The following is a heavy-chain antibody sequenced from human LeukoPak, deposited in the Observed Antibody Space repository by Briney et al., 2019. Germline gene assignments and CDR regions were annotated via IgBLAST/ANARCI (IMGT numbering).Heavy chain of an antibody. CDR1: GFTFSSYE. V-gene: IGHV3-48*03. CDR2: ISSGGSTI. J-gene: IGHJ4*02. D-gene: IGHD6-25*01. Sequence: PGGSLRLSCAASGFTFSSYEMNWVRQAPGKGLEWVSYISSGGSTIKYAESVKGRFTISRDNAKNSLSLQMNSLRAEDTAVYYCARERFDSSGSPLYYFDNWGQGTLVTVSS. CDR3: ARERFDSSGSPLYYFDN.